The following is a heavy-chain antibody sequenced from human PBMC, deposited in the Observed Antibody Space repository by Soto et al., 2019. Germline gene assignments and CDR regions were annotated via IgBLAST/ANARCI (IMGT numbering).Heavy chain of an antibody. D-gene: IGHD6-13*01. J-gene: IGHJ3*02. Sequence: EILSLTCADYGGSLSGYYWSWIRQPPGKGLEWIGEINHSGSTNYNPSLKSRVTISVDTSKNQFSLNLSSVTAADTAVYYCASDLVAAAGTADAFDIWGQGTMVTFSS. V-gene: IGHV4-34*01. CDR2: INHSGST. CDR3: ASDLVAAAGTADAFDI. CDR1: GGSLSGYY.